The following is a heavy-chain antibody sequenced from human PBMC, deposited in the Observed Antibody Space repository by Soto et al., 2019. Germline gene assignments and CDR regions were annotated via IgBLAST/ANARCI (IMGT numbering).Heavy chain of an antibody. CDR3: ARDSGYCSVFSCYLHHYDVIDV. J-gene: IGHJ6*02. Sequence: ASVKVSCKASGYTFTSYYMHWVRQAPGQGLEWMGIINPSGGSTSYAQKFQGRVTMTRDTSTSTVYMELSSLRSEDTAVYYCARDSGYCSVFSCYLHHYDVIDVWGQGNTVTVSS. D-gene: IGHD2-15*01. CDR1: GYTFTSYY. V-gene: IGHV1-46*01. CDR2: INPSGGST.